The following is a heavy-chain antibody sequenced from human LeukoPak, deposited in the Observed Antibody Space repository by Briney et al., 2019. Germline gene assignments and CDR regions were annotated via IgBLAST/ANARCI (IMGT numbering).Heavy chain of an antibody. CDR3: ARDRVYDFWSGYYNYGPLDNSDY. J-gene: IGHJ4*02. V-gene: IGHV1-18*01. Sequence: ASVKVSCKASGGTFSSYAISWVRQAPGQGLEWMGWISAYNGNTNYAQKLQGRVTMTTDTSTSTAYMELRSLRSDDTAVYYCARDRVYDFWSGYYNYGPLDNSDYWGQGTLVTVSS. CDR2: ISAYNGNT. CDR1: GGTFSSYA. D-gene: IGHD3-3*01.